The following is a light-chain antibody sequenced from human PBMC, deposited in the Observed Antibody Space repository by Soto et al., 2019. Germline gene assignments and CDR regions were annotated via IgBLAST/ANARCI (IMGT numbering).Light chain of an antibody. Sequence: EIVMTQSPTTLSVSPGERATLACRASQSGSRILAWYQQKPGQAPRLLIYCASTRATGSPVRFSGSGSGTEFTLTISSLQSEDFAVYYCQQYDKWPPTFGQGTKVDIK. CDR3: QQYDKWPPT. CDR1: QSGSRI. J-gene: IGKJ1*01. CDR2: CAS. V-gene: IGKV3-15*01.